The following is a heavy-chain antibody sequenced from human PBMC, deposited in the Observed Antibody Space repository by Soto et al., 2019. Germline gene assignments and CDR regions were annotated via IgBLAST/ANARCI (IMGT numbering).Heavy chain of an antibody. Sequence: SVKVSCKASGFTFTSSAMQWVRQARGQRLEWIGWIVVGSGNTNYAQKFQERVTITRDMSTSTAYMELSSLRSEDTAVYYCAGTMFGVVPPLMDVWGKGTTVTVS. CDR2: IVVGSGNT. CDR1: GFTFTSSA. J-gene: IGHJ6*03. CDR3: AGTMFGVVPPLMDV. V-gene: IGHV1-58*02. D-gene: IGHD3-3*01.